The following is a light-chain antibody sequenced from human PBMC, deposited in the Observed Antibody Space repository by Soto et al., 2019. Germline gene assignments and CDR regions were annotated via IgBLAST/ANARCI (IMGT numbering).Light chain of an antibody. Sequence: QSALTQPRSVSGSPGQSVTISCTGTSSDVGGYNYVSWYQQHPGKAPKLMIYDVSKRPSGVPDRFSGSKSGNTASLTISGLLAEDEADYYCCSYAGSYLVVFGGGTKLTVL. V-gene: IGLV2-11*01. CDR2: DVS. J-gene: IGLJ2*01. CDR3: CSYAGSYLVV. CDR1: SSDVGGYNY.